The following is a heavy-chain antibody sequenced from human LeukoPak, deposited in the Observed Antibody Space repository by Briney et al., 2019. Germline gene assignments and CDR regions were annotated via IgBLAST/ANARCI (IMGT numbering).Heavy chain of an antibody. V-gene: IGHV3-30*03. J-gene: IGHJ3*02. Sequence: GGSLRLSCAASGFTFSSYAMSWVRQAPGKGLEWVAVISYDGSNNYYADSVKGRFTISRDNSKNTLYLQMNSLRAEDTAVYYCARDPFSSTYRGDIWGQGPMATVSS. D-gene: IGHD2-2*01. CDR3: ARDPFSSTYRGDI. CDR2: ISYDGSNN. CDR1: GFTFSSYA.